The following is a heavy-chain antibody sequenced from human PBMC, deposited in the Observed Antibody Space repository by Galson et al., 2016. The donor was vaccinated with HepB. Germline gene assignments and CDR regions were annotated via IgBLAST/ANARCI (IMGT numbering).Heavy chain of an antibody. D-gene: IGHD3-16*01. CDR1: GGSISNADVH. J-gene: IGHJ4*02. CDR2: IFYTGTS. V-gene: IGHV4-31*03. Sequence: TLSLTCSVSGGSISNADVHWGWIRQHPERGLEWIGHIFYTGTSYYNPSLRSRVVLSVDTSRSQFSLIVRSVTAADTALYYCARDTSLGGFDSWGRGTLVTVSS. CDR3: ARDTSLGGFDS.